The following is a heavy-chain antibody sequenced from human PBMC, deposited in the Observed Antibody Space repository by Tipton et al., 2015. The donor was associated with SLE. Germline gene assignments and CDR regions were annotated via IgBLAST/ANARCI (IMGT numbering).Heavy chain of an antibody. CDR2: IYYGGTT. V-gene: IGHV4-59*08. CDR3: ARTDYYGLVTY. J-gene: IGHJ4*02. D-gene: IGHD3-10*01. Sequence: TLSLTCTVSDENIRNYYWSWIRQPPGKGLEWIGYIYYGGTTTYNPFLKSRVTISVDPSKNQFSLKLRSMTAADTAVYFCARTDYYGLVTYWGQGALVIVSS. CDR1: DENIRNYY.